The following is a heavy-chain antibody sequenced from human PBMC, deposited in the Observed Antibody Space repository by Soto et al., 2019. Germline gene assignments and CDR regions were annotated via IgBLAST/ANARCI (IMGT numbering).Heavy chain of an antibody. CDR3: AKDPSHVGITMVRGPFDY. J-gene: IGHJ4*02. V-gene: IGHV3-9*01. CDR2: ISWNSGSI. D-gene: IGHD3-10*01. CDR1: GFTFDDYA. Sequence: EVQLVESGGGLVQPGRSLRLSCAASGFTFDDYAMHWVRQAPGKGLEWVSGISWNSGSIGYADSVKGRFTISRDNAKNSLYLQMNSLIAEDTALYYCAKDPSHVGITMVRGPFDYWGQGTLVTGSS.